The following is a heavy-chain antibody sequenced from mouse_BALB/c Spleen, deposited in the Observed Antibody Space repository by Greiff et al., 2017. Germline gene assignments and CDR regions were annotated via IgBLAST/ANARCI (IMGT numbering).Heavy chain of an antibody. CDR2: ISSGGSYT. CDR1: GFTFSSYG. CDR3: ARVGRNYGLFDY. J-gene: IGHJ2*01. D-gene: IGHD2-1*01. V-gene: IGHV5-6*02. Sequence: DVKLVESGGDLVKPGGSLKLSCAASGFTFSSYGMPWVRQTPDKRLEWVATISSGGSYTYYQDSLKGRFTISRDNAKNTLYLQMSSLKSEDTAMYYCARVGRNYGLFDYWGQGPTLTVSS.